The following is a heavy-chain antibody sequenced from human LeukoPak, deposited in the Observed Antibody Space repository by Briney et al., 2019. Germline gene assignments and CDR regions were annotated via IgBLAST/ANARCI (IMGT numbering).Heavy chain of an antibody. V-gene: IGHV6-1*01. CDR3: TRGQKSAFDY. CDR1: GDSVGRNGVA. J-gene: IGHJ4*02. Sequence: SQTLSLTCAISGDSVGRNGVAWNWIRQSPSRGLEWLGRAYCRPNCYPDYALSMKSRITIIPDTSNNQFYLHLNSVTPEDTAVYYCTRGQKSAFDYWGQGTLVTVSS. CDR2: AYCRPNCYP.